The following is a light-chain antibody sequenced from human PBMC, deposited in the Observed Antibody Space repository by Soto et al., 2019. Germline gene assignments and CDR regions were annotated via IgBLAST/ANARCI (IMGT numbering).Light chain of an antibody. CDR2: SAS. V-gene: IGKV3-15*01. Sequence: EIVMTQSPATLSVSPRQRVTLSCRASQSISSNLAWYQQKPGKPPRLLFYSASARATGTSARFSASGSGTEVSLTSSSLQSEDVAIYYCQQYHDWSPLTFGGGTKIQIK. CDR1: QSISSN. J-gene: IGKJ4*01. CDR3: QQYHDWSPLT.